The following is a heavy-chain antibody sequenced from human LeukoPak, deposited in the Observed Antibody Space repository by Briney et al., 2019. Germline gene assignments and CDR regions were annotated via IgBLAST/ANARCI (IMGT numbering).Heavy chain of an antibody. Sequence: PGRSLRLSCAASGFTFSSYAMHWVRQAPGKGLEWVANIKQDGSEKYYVDSVKGRFTISRDNAKNSLYLQMNSLRAEDTAVYYCARDGADGGVDYWGQGTLVTVSS. CDR2: IKQDGSEK. CDR3: ARDGADGGVDY. V-gene: IGHV3-7*01. J-gene: IGHJ4*02. D-gene: IGHD3-3*01. CDR1: GFTFSSYA.